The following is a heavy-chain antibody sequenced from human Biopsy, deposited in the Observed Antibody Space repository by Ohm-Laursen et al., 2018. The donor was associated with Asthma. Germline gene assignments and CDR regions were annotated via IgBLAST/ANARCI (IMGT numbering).Heavy chain of an antibody. D-gene: IGHD3-10*01. Sequence: SLRLSCAASGFTFSSYSMNWVRQAPGKGLEWVSSISSSSSYIYYADSVKGRFTISRDNARNTLYVEMSSLRPEDSATYYCAKDRFDGSVTSHYYYYGIDVWGQGTAVTVSS. CDR1: GFTFSSYS. J-gene: IGHJ6*02. CDR2: ISSSSSYI. CDR3: AKDRFDGSVTSHYYYYGIDV. V-gene: IGHV3-21*01.